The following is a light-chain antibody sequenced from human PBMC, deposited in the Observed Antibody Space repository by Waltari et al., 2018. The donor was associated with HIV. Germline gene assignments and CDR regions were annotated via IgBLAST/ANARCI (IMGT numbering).Light chain of an antibody. V-gene: IGKV1-39*01. J-gene: IGKJ3*01. CDR3: EQIYTFPLFS. Sequence: DIQLTQSPSPLSASVGDRVTITCRASHTIGDYVNWYQQKPGKPPKLLIYSATSFQPGVPSRFSGSGSGTDFALTISSLQPEDFAIYYCEQIYTFPLFSFGPGTKVDIK. CDR2: SAT. CDR1: HTIGDY.